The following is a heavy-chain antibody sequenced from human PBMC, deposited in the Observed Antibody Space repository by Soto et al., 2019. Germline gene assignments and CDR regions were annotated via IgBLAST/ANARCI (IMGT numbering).Heavy chain of an antibody. J-gene: IGHJ6*03. CDR3: ARHGGSSWQKPDYYYYMDV. CDR1: GGSISSSSYY. CDR2: IYYSGST. V-gene: IGHV4-39*01. Sequence: PSETLSLTCTFSGGSISSSSYYWGWIRQPPGKGLEWIGSIYYSGSTYYNPSLKSRVTISVDTSKNQFSLKLSSVTAADTAVYYCARHGGSSWQKPDYYYYMDVWGKGTTVTVSS. D-gene: IGHD6-13*01.